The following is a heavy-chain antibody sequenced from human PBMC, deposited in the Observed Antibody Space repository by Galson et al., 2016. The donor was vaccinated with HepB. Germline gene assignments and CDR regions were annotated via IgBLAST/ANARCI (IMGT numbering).Heavy chain of an antibody. Sequence: SLRLSCAASGFNFSIYSINWVRQAPGKGLEWISYISRTHRTIYYADSVKGRFTSSRDTVKNSLYLQMNSQRDEDTAVYYCVRDVFVSGKFAELTYWYFDLWGRGTLVTVSS. J-gene: IGHJ2*01. CDR2: ISRTHRTI. V-gene: IGHV3-48*02. CDR3: VRDVFVSGKFAELTYWYFDL. D-gene: IGHD3-10*01. CDR1: GFNFSIYS.